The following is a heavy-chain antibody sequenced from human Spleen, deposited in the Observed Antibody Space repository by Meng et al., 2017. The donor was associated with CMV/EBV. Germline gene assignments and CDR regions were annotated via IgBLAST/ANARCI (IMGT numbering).Heavy chain of an antibody. V-gene: IGHV4-59*01. CDR2: IYYSGST. D-gene: IGHD1-7*01. CDR1: GDSIVSSS. Sequence: CPVSGDSIVSSSWSWIRQSPGRGLEWIGYIYYSGSTTYNPSLKSRVAISMGTSKTQFSLRLTSVTAADTAIYYCARYNWNYGGEFDYWGQGILVTVSS. J-gene: IGHJ4*02. CDR3: ARYNWNYGGEFDY.